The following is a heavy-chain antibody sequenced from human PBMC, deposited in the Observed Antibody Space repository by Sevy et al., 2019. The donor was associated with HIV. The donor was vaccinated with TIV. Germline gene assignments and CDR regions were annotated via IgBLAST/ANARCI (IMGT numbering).Heavy chain of an antibody. CDR3: AREGGYTSAWSPGNH. J-gene: IGHJ4*02. D-gene: IGHD6-19*01. Sequence: GESLKISCAASGFTFNTHAMHLVRQAPGKGLEWVALISYDGIIKYYADSVKGRLTISRDNSKNTLSLQMNSLRVEDTAVYYCAREGGYTSAWSPGNHWGQGTLVTVSS. CDR2: ISYDGIIK. V-gene: IGHV3-30*04. CDR1: GFTFNTHA.